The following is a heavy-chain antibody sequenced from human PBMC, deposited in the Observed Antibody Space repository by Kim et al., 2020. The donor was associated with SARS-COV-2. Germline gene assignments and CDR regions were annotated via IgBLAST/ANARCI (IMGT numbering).Heavy chain of an antibody. D-gene: IGHD2-2*01. J-gene: IGHJ4*02. V-gene: IGHV1-8*01. CDR2: MNPNSGNT. Sequence: ASVKVSCKASGYTFTSYDINWVRQATGQGLEWMGWMNPNSGNTGYAQKFQGRVTMTRNTSISTAYMELSSLRSEDTAVYYCARAGYCSSTSCYGPDYWGQGTLVTVSS. CDR3: ARAGYCSSTSCYGPDY. CDR1: GYTFTSYD.